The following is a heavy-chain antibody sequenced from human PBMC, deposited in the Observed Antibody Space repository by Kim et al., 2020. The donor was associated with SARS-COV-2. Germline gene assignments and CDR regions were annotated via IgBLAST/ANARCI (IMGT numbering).Heavy chain of an antibody. CDR1: GGSISSSSYY. CDR3: ARRGRGYCSGGSCYSNAFDY. V-gene: IGHV4-39*01. D-gene: IGHD2-15*01. Sequence: SETLSLICTVSGGSISSSSYYWGWIRQPPGKGLEWIGSIYYSGSTYYNPSLKSRVTISVDTAKNQFSLKLSSVTAADTAVYYCARRGRGYCSGGSCYSNAFDYWGQGTLVTVSS. J-gene: IGHJ4*02. CDR2: IYYSGST.